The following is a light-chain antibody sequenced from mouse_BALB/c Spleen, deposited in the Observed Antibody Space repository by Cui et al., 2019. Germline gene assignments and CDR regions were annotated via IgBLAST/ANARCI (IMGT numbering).Light chain of an antibody. Sequence: QIVLTQSPALMPASPGEKVTMTCSASSSVSYMYWYQQKPRSSPKPWIYLTSNLASGVPARFSGSGSGTSYSLTISSVEAEDAATYYCQQWSSNPRTFGGGTKLEIK. CDR1: SSVSY. J-gene: IGKJ1*01. CDR3: QQWSSNPRT. V-gene: IGKV4-68*01. CDR2: LTS.